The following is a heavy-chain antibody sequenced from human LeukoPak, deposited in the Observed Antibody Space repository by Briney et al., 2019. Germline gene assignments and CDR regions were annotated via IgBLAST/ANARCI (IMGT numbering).Heavy chain of an antibody. D-gene: IGHD5-24*01. CDR1: GYSFPNYW. CDR3: ARSPRDGYHDSFDI. Sequence: GASLKISCKGSGYSFPNYWITWVRQMPGKGLEWMGIIYPADSDTKYSPSFQGQVTISADRSINTAYLQWSSLRASDTAMYYCARSPRDGYHDSFDIWGQGTMVTVSS. J-gene: IGHJ3*02. CDR2: IYPADSDT. V-gene: IGHV5-51*01.